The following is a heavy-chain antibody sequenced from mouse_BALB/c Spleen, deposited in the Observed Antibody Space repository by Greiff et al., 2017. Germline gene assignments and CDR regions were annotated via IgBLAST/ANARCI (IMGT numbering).Heavy chain of an antibody. D-gene: IGHD1-1*01. V-gene: IGHV2-2*02. CDR2: IWSGGST. Sequence: QVQLQQSGPGLVQPSQSLSITCTVSGFSLTSYGVHWVRQSPGKGLEWLGVIWSGGSTDYNAAFISRLSISKDNSKSQVFFKMNSLQANDTAIYYCARNGGTVEEVFYAMDYWGQGTSVTVSS. CDR3: ARNGGTVEEVFYAMDY. J-gene: IGHJ4*01. CDR1: GFSLTSYG.